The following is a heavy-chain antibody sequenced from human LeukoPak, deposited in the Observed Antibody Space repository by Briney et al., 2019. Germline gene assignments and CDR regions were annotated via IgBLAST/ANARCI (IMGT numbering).Heavy chain of an antibody. CDR1: GFTLGTHC. Sequence: PGGSLRLSCAASGFTLGTHCMTWVRQAPGKGLEWVSSISSSSNYIHYADSVKGRFTISRDNAENSLYLQMNGLRAEDTAMYYCVRSQGGYYYDSSGCYQGPLDYWSQGTLVTVSS. J-gene: IGHJ4*02. CDR3: VRSQGGYYYDSSGCYQGPLDY. V-gene: IGHV3-21*01. CDR2: ISSSSNYI. D-gene: IGHD3-22*01.